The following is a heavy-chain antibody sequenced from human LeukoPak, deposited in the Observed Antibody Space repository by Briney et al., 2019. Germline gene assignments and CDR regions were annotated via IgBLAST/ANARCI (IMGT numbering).Heavy chain of an antibody. J-gene: IGHJ4*02. D-gene: IGHD5-18*01. Sequence: GGSLRLSCAASGLTFSSYAMSWVRQAPGKGLEWVSAISGSGGSTYYADSVKGRFTISRDNSKNTLYLQMNSLRAEDTAVYYCAKVGYSYGYGYWGQGTLVTVSS. CDR3: AKVGYSYGYGY. V-gene: IGHV3-23*01. CDR2: ISGSGGST. CDR1: GLTFSSYA.